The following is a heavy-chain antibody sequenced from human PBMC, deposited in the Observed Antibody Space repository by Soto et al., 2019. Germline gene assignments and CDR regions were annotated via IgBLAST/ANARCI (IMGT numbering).Heavy chain of an antibody. V-gene: IGHV1-18*01. Sequence: ASVKVSCKASGYTFTSYGISWVRQAPGQGPEWMGWISAYNGNTNYAQKLQGRVTMTTDTSTSTAYMELRSLRSDDTAVYYCASTNGVPGTFDYWGQGTLVTVSS. J-gene: IGHJ4*02. CDR1: GYTFTSYG. CDR3: ASTNGVPGTFDY. CDR2: ISAYNGNT. D-gene: IGHD2-8*01.